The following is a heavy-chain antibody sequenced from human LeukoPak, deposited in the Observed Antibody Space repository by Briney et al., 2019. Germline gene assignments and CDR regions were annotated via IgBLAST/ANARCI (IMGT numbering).Heavy chain of an antibody. V-gene: IGHV1-18*01. CDR3: ARDIIGDCGGDCYSYVWYFGY. J-gene: IGHJ4*02. D-gene: IGHD2-21*02. Sequence: ASVRVSCKASGYTFSSYGITWVRQARGQGLEWMGWINPYNHNTNYAQNLKDRVTITTDTSTSTAYMELRSLRSDDTAVYYCARDIIGDCGGDCYSYVWYFGYWGQGTLVTVSS. CDR2: INPYNHNT. CDR1: GYTFSSYG.